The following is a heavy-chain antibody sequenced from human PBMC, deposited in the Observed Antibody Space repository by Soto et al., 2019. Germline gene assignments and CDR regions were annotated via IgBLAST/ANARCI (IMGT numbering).Heavy chain of an antibody. J-gene: IGHJ5*02. V-gene: IGHV1-18*01. Sequence: GASVKVSCKASGYIFTSYGISWVRQAPGQGLEWMGWISAYNGNTNYAQKLQGRVTMTTDTSTSTAYMELRSLRSDDTAVYYCARASYYDPLNWFDPWGQGTLVTVSS. CDR1: GYIFTSYG. CDR2: ISAYNGNT. CDR3: ARASYYDPLNWFDP. D-gene: IGHD3-3*01.